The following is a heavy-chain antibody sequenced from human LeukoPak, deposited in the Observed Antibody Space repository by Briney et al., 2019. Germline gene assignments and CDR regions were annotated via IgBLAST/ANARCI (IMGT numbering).Heavy chain of an antibody. CDR3: ARHIDRPTMLIEY. CDR2: INHSGSA. CDR1: GGSFSGYY. J-gene: IGHJ4*02. D-gene: IGHD2-21*01. V-gene: IGHV4-34*01. Sequence: PSETLSLTCAVYGGSFSGYYWSWIRQPPGKGLEWIGEINHSGSANYNPSLKSRVTISVDTSKNQFSLKLSSVTAADTAVYYCARHIDRPTMLIEYWGQGILVTVSS.